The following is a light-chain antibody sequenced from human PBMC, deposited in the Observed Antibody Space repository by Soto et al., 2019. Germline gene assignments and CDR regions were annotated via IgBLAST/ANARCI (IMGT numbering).Light chain of an antibody. CDR2: GAS. J-gene: IGKJ4*01. Sequence: EIVMTQSPATLSVSPGERATLFCRASQSVRSNFLAWYQQKPGQAPSLLIYGASIRATGIPARFSNSGSATEFTLTINSLQSEDFALYYCQQHSAWPLTFGGGTKVEIK. V-gene: IGKV3-15*01. CDR3: QQHSAWPLT. CDR1: QSVRSN.